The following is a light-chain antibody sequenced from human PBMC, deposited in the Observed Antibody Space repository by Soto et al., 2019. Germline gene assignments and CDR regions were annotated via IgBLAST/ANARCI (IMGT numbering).Light chain of an antibody. V-gene: IGKV1-5*03. CDR1: QSISNW. CDR3: QQYNDYSWT. J-gene: IGKJ1*01. CDR2: KAS. Sequence: DIQMTQSPSTLSASVGDRVTITCRASQSISNWLAWYQQKPGEAPKLLVYKASSLESGVPSRFSGSGSGTEFTLTISSLQPDDFATYYCQQYNDYSWTFAQGTKVEIK.